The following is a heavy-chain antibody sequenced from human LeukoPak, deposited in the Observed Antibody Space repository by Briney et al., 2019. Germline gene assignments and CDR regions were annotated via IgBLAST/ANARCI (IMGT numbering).Heavy chain of an antibody. J-gene: IGHJ5*02. CDR3: ARSPNPSGGTGYNWFDP. CDR2: IIPIFGTA. V-gene: IGHV1-69*05. D-gene: IGHD2-15*01. Sequence: SVKVSCKASGGTFSSYAISWVRQAPGQGLEWMGGIIPIFGTANYAQKFQGRATITTDESTSTAYMELSSLRSEDTAVYYCARSPNPSGGTGYNWFDPWGQGTLVTVSS. CDR1: GGTFSSYA.